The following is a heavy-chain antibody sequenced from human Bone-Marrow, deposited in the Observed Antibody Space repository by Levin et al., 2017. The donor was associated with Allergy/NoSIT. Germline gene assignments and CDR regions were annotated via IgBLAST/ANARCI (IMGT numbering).Heavy chain of an antibody. V-gene: IGHV3-21*04. J-gene: IGHJ4*02. Sequence: GGSLRLSCAASGFTFSTYYMNWVRQAPGKGLEWVSSISDRNSDIQYADSMKGRCTISRDNTKNSLYLQLNSLRAEDTAIYYCARGGIAGAGETADYWGQGTLVTVSS. D-gene: IGHD6-13*01. CDR2: ISDRNSDI. CDR1: GFTFSTYY. CDR3: ARGGIAGAGETADY.